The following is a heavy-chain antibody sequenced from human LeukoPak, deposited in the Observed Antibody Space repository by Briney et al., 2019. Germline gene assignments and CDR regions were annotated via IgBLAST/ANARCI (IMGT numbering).Heavy chain of an antibody. Sequence: SETLSLTCTVSGGSISSYYWSWIRQPPGKGLEWIGEINHSGSTHYNPSLKSRVTISVDTSKKQFSLKVRSVTAADTAVYYCARKEGGQLVNTRRWFDPWGQGTLVTVSS. D-gene: IGHD6-13*01. CDR1: GGSISSYY. CDR2: INHSGST. CDR3: ARKEGGQLVNTRRWFDP. V-gene: IGHV4-34*01. J-gene: IGHJ5*02.